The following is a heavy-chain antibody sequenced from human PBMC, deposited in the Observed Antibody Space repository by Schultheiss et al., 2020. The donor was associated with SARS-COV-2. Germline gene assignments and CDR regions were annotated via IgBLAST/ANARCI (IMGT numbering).Heavy chain of an antibody. D-gene: IGHD3-3*01. CDR3: ARGSSGVLRFLFWFDP. CDR1: GGSISSYY. CDR2: IYYSGST. V-gene: IGHV4-59*01. Sequence: SETLSLTCAVYGGSISSYYWSWIRQPAGKGLEWIGYIYYSGSTNYNPSLKSRVTISVDTSKNQFSLKLSSVTAADTAVYYCARGSSGVLRFLFWFDPWGQGTMVTVSS. J-gene: IGHJ5*02.